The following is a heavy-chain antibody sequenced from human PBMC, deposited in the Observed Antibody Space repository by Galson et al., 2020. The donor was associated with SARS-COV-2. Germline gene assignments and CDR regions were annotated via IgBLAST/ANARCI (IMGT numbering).Heavy chain of an antibody. Sequence: SETLSLTCTVSGVSISSNNWWTWVRQTPGKSLEWIGEVHHTEGTNYKPSFKSRVTISTDRSKNQFLLNLDSLTAADSATYYCASNRNLGAYLESWGQGTLVAVSS. CDR3: ASNRNLGAYLES. D-gene: IGHD3-16*01. CDR2: VHHTEGT. J-gene: IGHJ4*02. CDR1: GVSISSNNW. V-gene: IGHV4-4*02.